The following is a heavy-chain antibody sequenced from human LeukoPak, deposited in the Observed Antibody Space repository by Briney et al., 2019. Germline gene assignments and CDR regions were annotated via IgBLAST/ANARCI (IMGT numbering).Heavy chain of an antibody. CDR2: INPNSGGT. J-gene: IGHJ3*02. D-gene: IGHD3-22*01. V-gene: IGHV1-2*02. Sequence: ASVKVSCKASGYTFTGYYMHWVRQAPGQRLEWMGWINPNSGGTNYAQKFQGRVTMTRDTSISTAYMELGRLRSDDTAVYYCARVLDDCGGYYFILGAFDIWGLGTMVTVSS. CDR1: GYTFTGYY. CDR3: ARVLDDCGGYYFILGAFDI.